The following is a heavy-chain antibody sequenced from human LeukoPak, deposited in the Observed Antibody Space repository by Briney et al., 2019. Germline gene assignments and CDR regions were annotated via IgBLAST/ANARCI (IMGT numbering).Heavy chain of an antibody. J-gene: IGHJ4*02. CDR2: IRSKVNSYAT. CDR3: TGDTVDGY. CDR1: GFTFSGSA. D-gene: IGHD4-11*01. Sequence: GGSLRLSCAASGFTFSGSAMHWVRQASGKGLEWIGRIRSKVNSYATTYDASVKGRFTISRDDSKNTAYLQMNSLKAEDTAVYYCTGDTVDGYWGQGTLVTVSS. V-gene: IGHV3-73*01.